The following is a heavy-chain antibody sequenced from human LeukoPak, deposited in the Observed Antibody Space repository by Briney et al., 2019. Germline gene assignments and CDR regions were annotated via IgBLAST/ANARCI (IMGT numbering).Heavy chain of an antibody. CDR1: GYSFTSYW. CDR3: ARLGTYGDYYYYYGMDV. V-gene: IGHV5-51*01. J-gene: IGHJ6*02. CDR2: IYPGDSDT. Sequence: SLQLTCKGSGYSFTSYWIGWVRQMPGNGLEWMGIIYPGDSDTRYSPSFQGQVTISADKSISIAYLQWSSLKASDTAMYYCARLGTYGDYYYYYGMDVWGQGTTVTVSS. D-gene: IGHD4-17*01.